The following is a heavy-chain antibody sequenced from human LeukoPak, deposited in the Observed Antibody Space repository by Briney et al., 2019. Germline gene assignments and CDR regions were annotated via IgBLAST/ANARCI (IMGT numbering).Heavy chain of an antibody. Sequence: PSETLSLTCAVYGGSFSGYYWSWIRQPPGKGLEWIGEINHSGSTNYNPSLKSRVTISVDTSKNQFSLKLSSVTAADTAVYYCARGRVSYYGSGSYFHAFDIWGQGTMVTVSS. CDR1: GGSFSGYY. V-gene: IGHV4-34*01. CDR2: INHSGST. J-gene: IGHJ3*02. D-gene: IGHD3-10*01. CDR3: ARGRVSYYGSGSYFHAFDI.